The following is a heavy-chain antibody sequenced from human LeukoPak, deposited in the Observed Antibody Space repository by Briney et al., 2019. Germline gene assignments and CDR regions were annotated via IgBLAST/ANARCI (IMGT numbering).Heavy chain of an antibody. CDR2: ISAYNGNT. J-gene: IGHJ2*01. CDR1: GYTFTSYG. Sequence: ASVKVSCKASGYTFTSYGISWVRQAPGQGLEWMGWISAYNGNTNYAQKLQGRVTMTTDTSTSTAYMELRSLRSDDTAVYYCARRELGPKVANWYFDLWGRGTLVTVSS. D-gene: IGHD7-27*01. V-gene: IGHV1-18*01. CDR3: ARRELGPKVANWYFDL.